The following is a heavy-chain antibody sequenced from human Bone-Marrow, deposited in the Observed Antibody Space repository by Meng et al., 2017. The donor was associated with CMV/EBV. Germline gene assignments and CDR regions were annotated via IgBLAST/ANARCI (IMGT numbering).Heavy chain of an antibody. J-gene: IGHJ4*02. D-gene: IGHD4-17*01. V-gene: IGHV3-21*01. CDR3: ARGLYGDYVTY. CDR1: GFTFSSYG. Sequence: GESLKISCAASGFTFSSYGMHWVRQAPGKGLEWVSSISSSSYIYYADSVKGRFTISRDNAKNSLYLQMNSLRAEDTAVYYCARGLYGDYVTYWGQGTLVTVSS. CDR2: ISSSSYI.